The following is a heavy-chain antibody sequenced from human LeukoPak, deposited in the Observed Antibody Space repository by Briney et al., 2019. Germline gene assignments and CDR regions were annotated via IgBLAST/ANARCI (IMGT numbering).Heavy chain of an antibody. CDR2: INSSGGNT. Sequence: PGGSLRLSCAASGFTFSSYAMSWLPQAPGKGLEGASAINSSGGNTYYADSEKGRFTISRDNSKNPLYLQMNSLRADDTAVYYCATHYGDPFYFDYWGQGTLVTVSS. CDR3: ATHYGDPFYFDY. V-gene: IGHV3-23*01. D-gene: IGHD4-17*01. J-gene: IGHJ4*02. CDR1: GFTFSSYA.